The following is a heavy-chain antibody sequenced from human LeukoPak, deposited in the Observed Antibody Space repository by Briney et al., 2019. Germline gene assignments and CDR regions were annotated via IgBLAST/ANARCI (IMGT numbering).Heavy chain of an antibody. Sequence: TSSETLSLTCAVYGGSFSGYYWSWIRQPPGKGLEWIGEINHSGSTNYNPSLKSRVTISVDTSKNQFSLKLSSVTAADTAVYYCARLTNYDILTGYYNVIMDFDYWGQGTLVTVSS. J-gene: IGHJ4*02. V-gene: IGHV4-34*01. CDR1: GGSFSGYY. D-gene: IGHD3-9*01. CDR2: INHSGST. CDR3: ARLTNYDILTGYYNVIMDFDY.